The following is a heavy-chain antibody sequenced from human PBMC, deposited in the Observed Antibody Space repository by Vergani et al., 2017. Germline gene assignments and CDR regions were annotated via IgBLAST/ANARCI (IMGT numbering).Heavy chain of an antibody. CDR1: GYSFSSYG. J-gene: IGHJ6*03. CDR2: ISAYNGNT. V-gene: IGHV1-18*01. D-gene: IGHD1-7*01. Sequence: QVQLVQSGADVKKPGASVKVSCKASGYSFSSYGISWVRQAPGQGLEWMGWISAYNGNTNYAEKLQGRVTMTTDTSTSTAYMELRSLRSDDTAVYYCARFPRLELFYYYMYVWGTGTTVTVSS. CDR3: ARFPRLELFYYYMYV.